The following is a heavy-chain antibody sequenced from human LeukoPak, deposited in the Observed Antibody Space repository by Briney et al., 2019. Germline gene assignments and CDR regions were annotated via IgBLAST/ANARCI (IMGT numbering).Heavy chain of an antibody. D-gene: IGHD2-2*01. J-gene: IGHJ5*02. CDR2: LVPRDYYT. CDR3: ARLDPFDWISSSCPYSNWCYL. Sequence: GASLRFSSHGSGYAFTSYCISWARPKTGKGLGWMGRLVPRDYYTNYSAFFQGQVTISADKSISTAYLQWSSLKASDTASYYCARLDPFDWISSSCPYSNWCYLWGQGTLVSVS. CDR1: GYAFTSYC. V-gene: IGHV5-10-1*04.